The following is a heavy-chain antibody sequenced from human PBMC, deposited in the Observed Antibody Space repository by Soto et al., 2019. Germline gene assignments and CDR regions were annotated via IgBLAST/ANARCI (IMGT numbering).Heavy chain of an antibody. CDR1: GGTFSSYA. Sequence: GASVKVSCKASGGTFSSYAISWVRQAPGQGLEWMGGIIPIFGTANYAQKFQGRVTITADESTSTAYMELSSLRSEDTAVYYCARGHSDYGDSYRTDYWGQGTLVTVSS. CDR2: IIPIFGTA. D-gene: IGHD4-17*01. V-gene: IGHV1-69*13. CDR3: ARGHSDYGDSYRTDY. J-gene: IGHJ4*02.